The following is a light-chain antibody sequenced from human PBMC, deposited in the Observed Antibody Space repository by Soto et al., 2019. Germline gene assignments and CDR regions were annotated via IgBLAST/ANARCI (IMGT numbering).Light chain of an antibody. J-gene: IGLJ2*01. CDR2: DVN. CDR3: SSYTNAGTPVV. Sequence: QSALTQPASVSGSPGQSITISCTGTNSDVGAYDFVSWYQQHPGKAPKLLIYDVNNWPSGVSTRFSGSKSGNTASLTISGLQAEDEADYFCSSYTNAGTPVVLGGGTKLTVL. CDR1: NSDVGAYDF. V-gene: IGLV2-14*03.